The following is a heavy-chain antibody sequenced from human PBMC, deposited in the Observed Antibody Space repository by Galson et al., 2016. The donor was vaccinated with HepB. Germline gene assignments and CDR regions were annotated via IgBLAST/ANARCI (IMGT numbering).Heavy chain of an antibody. CDR1: GFTLSHYW. J-gene: IGHJ4*02. D-gene: IGHD6-19*01. Sequence: LSYAASGFTLSHYWMSWVRQAPGKGLEWVANINQDGSEKDYVDSVKGRFTTSRDNAKNSLYLQLNSLRAEDTAMYYCAKGVAGKGFDYWGQGTLVTVAS. CDR3: AKGVAGKGFDY. V-gene: IGHV3-7*01. CDR2: INQDGSEK.